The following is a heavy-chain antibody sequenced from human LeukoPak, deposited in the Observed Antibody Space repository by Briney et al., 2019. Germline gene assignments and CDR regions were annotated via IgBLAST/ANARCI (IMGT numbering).Heavy chain of an antibody. V-gene: IGHV4-39*01. CDR3: ARQLPTAAADTRGYFDY. CDR1: GGSISNGDYY. Sequence: KPSETLSLTCSVSGGSISNGDYYWGWIRQAPGKGLEWIGSIFYGGSTHYNPSLKSRATISVDTSKNQFSLKLTSVTAADAAMYYCARQLPTAAADTRGYFDYWGQGTVVTVYS. J-gene: IGHJ4*01. D-gene: IGHD6-25*01. CDR2: IFYGGST.